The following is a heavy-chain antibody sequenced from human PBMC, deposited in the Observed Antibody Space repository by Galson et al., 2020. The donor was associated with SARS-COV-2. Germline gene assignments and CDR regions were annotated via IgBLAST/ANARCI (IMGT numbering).Heavy chain of an antibody. CDR2: INTNTGNP. Sequence: ASVKVSCKASGYTFTSYALNWVRQAPGQGLEWMGWINTNTGNPTYAQGFTGRFVLSLDTSVSTAYLQISSLKAADTAVYYCASEGLYSDYKRPEFPHAFDIWGQGTMGTVAS. D-gene: IGHD4-4*01. V-gene: IGHV7-4-1*02. CDR3: ASEGLYSDYKRPEFPHAFDI. J-gene: IGHJ3*02. CDR1: GYTFTSYA.